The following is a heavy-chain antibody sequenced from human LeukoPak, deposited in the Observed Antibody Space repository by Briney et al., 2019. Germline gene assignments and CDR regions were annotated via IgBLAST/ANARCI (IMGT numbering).Heavy chain of an antibody. D-gene: IGHD6-13*01. Sequence: PGGSLRLSCAASGFTFDDYSIHWVRQAPGKGLEWVSLINKDGGLTYYADSVKGRFTISRDNSKNSLYLQMNSLTTEDTALYFCAKEARGSSWTGFDYWGQGTLVTVSS. CDR3: AKEARGSSWTGFDY. CDR1: GFTFDDYS. V-gene: IGHV3-43*01. CDR2: INKDGGLT. J-gene: IGHJ4*02.